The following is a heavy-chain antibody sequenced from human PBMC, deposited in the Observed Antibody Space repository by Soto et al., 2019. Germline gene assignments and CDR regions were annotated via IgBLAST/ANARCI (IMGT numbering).Heavy chain of an antibody. V-gene: IGHV1-18*01. J-gene: IGHJ4*02. CDR2: ISAYNRNT. CDR1: GYTFTSYG. CDR3: ARGSTVETGSY. D-gene: IGHD5-18*01. Sequence: QVQLVQSGAEVKKPGASVKVSCKASGYTFTSYGISWVRQAPGQGLGWMGWISAYNRNTNYTQKLKGRVTMTTDTAPSTAYMELRSLRSDDTDVYYCARGSTVETGSYGGQGTLFTVSS.